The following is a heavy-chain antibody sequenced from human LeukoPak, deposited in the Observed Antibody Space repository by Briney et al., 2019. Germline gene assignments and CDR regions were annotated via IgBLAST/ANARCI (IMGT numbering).Heavy chain of an antibody. Sequence: ASVKVSCTASGYTFTSYGISWVRQAPGQGLEWMGWINPNSGDTNYAQTFQGRVTMTRDTSVSTAYMELSRLRSDDTAAFYCARSPHILTGENFDFWGQGTLVTVSS. V-gene: IGHV1-2*02. J-gene: IGHJ4*02. CDR1: GYTFTSYG. D-gene: IGHD3-9*01. CDR2: INPNSGDT. CDR3: ARSPHILTGENFDF.